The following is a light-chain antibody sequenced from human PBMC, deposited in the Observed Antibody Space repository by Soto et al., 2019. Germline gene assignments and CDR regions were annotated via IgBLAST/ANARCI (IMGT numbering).Light chain of an antibody. CDR3: SSYTRSSTHV. J-gene: IGLJ1*01. V-gene: IGLV2-14*03. Sequence: QSALTQPPSVSGAPGQSITISCTGSSSDVGAYNLVSWYQQHPGKVPKLMIYDVSSRPSGVPDRLSGSKSGNTASLTISGLPAEDEGYYYRSSYTRSSTHVFGSGTKVTVL. CDR2: DVS. CDR1: SSDVGAYNL.